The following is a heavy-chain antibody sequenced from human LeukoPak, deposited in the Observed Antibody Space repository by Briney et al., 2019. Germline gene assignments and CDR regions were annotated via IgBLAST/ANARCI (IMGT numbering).Heavy chain of an antibody. J-gene: IGHJ5*02. CDR1: GFSFSDYW. CDR2: INKVGSEK. V-gene: IGHV3-7*01. CDR3: AKYSYGSGTSFDP. Sequence: GRSLRLSCAASGFSFSDYWMSRLRQAPGKGLEWVANINKVGSEKFYVDSVKGRFTISRDNAKNSMHLQMSSLRAEDTAVYYCAKYSYGSGTSFDPWGQGTLVTVSS. D-gene: IGHD3-10*01.